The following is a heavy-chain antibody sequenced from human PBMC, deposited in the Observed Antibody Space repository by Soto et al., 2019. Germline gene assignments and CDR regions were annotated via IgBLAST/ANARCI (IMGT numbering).Heavy chain of an antibody. D-gene: IGHD3-22*01. V-gene: IGHV4-61*01. CDR2: IYSRGGT. CDR3: ARIQMFYYDSSGYYFDN. J-gene: IGHJ4*02. CDR1: GGSVNSGHYY. Sequence: QVQLQESGPGLAKPSETLSLTCTVSGGSVNSGHYYWTCIRQPPGGVLELIGYIYSRGGTNYNPSPKSRVTISRDTSKNQFSLKLSSVTAADTALYYCARIQMFYYDSSGYYFDNWGQGTLVTVSS.